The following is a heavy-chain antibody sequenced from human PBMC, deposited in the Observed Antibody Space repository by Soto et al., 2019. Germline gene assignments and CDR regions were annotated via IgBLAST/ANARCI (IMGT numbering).Heavy chain of an antibody. D-gene: IGHD2-15*01. CDR3: ASERSGPRYCSGGSCYR. CDR2: INHSGST. Sequence: QVQLQQWGAGLLKPSETLSLTCAVYGGSFSGYYWSWIRQPPGKGLEWIGEINHSGSTNYNPSLKSRVTISVDTSKNQFSLKLSSVTAADTAVYYWASERSGPRYCSGGSCYRWGQGTLVTVSS. V-gene: IGHV4-34*01. CDR1: GGSFSGYY. J-gene: IGHJ4*02.